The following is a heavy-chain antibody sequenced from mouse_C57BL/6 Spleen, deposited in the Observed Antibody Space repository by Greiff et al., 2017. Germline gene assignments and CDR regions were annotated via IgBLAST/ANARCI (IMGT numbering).Heavy chain of an antibody. CDR1: GYTFTSYW. CDR3: ASRKGYDYDFDY. D-gene: IGHD2-4*01. CDR2: INPSNGGT. J-gene: IGHJ2*01. V-gene: IGHV1-53*01. Sequence: QVQLQQPGTELVKPGASVKLSCKASGYTFTSYWMHWVKQRPGQGLEWIGNINPSNGGTNYNEKFKSKATLTVDKSSSTAYMQLRSLPSEDSAVYCCASRKGYDYDFDYWGQGTTLTVSS.